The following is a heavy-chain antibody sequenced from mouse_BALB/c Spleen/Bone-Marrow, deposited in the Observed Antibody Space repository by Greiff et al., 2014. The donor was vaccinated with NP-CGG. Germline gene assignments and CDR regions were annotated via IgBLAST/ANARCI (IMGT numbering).Heavy chain of an antibody. CDR1: GFSLTDYG. CDR3: AKLSGDEGDY. Sequence: VQLQQSGPGLVAPSQSLSITCTASGFSLTDYGVSWIRQPPGKGLEWLGVIWGAGITYYNSALKSRLSISKDNSKSQVFLKMNNLQTDDTAMYYSAKLSGDEGDYWGQGTTLTVSS. V-gene: IGHV2-6-5*01. J-gene: IGHJ2*01. D-gene: IGHD3-3*01. CDR2: IWGAGIT.